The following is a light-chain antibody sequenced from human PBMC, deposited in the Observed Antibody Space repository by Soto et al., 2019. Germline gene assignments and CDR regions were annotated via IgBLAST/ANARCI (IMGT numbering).Light chain of an antibody. CDR2: DVS. V-gene: IGLV2-11*01. J-gene: IGLJ2*01. Sequence: QSVLTQPRSVSGSPGQSVTISCTGTSSDVGGYNYVSWYQQHPGKAPKLMIYDVSKRPSGVPDRFSGSKSGNTASLTISGLQAEDEADYYCCSYAGSSTFHVVFGGGTKLTVL. CDR3: CSYAGSSTFHVV. CDR1: SSDVGGYNY.